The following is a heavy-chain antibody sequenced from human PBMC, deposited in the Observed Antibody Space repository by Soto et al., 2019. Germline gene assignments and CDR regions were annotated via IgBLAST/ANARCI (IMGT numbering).Heavy chain of an antibody. V-gene: IGHV1-69*01. Sequence: QVQLVQSGAEVEKPGSSVKVSCKASGGTFSSYAITWVRHAPGQGLEWMGGIIPMFGTTNFAQKFQGRVTITADASTSTASLELSSLRSEDTAVYYCARGSPYTSTWEGGGYYYDGMDVWGQGTTVTVSS. CDR3: ARGSPYTSTWEGGGYYYDGMDV. CDR2: IIPMFGTT. D-gene: IGHD6-13*01. CDR1: GGTFSSYA. J-gene: IGHJ6*02.